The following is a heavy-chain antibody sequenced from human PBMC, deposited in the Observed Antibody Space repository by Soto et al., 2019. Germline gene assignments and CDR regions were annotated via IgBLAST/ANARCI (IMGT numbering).Heavy chain of an antibody. CDR2: INDSGST. CDR3: ARAPNRSLLLSYYYGMDV. D-gene: IGHD3-10*01. V-gene: IGHV4-34*01. J-gene: IGHJ6*02. Sequence: QVQLQQWGAGLLKPSETLSLTCAVYGGSFSGYYWSGIRQPPGKGLYWIGEINDSGSTNYNPSLKSRLTSSVDTSKTQFSLKLSSVTAADTAVYYCARAPNRSLLLSYYYGMDVWGQGTTVTVSS. CDR1: GGSFSGYY.